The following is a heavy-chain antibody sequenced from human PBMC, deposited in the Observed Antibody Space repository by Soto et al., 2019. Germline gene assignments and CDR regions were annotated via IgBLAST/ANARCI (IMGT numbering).Heavy chain of an antibody. D-gene: IGHD6-13*01. CDR1: GGYISSYY. V-gene: IGHV4-39*01. CDR2: IYYSGST. Sequence: SETLSLTCTVSGGYISSYYWSWIRHPPGKGLEWIGNIYYSGSTYFPPSLKSRVTISVDTSQNQFSLRLSSVTAADTAMYYCARHPYSNLWYNWLDPWGQGTLVTVSS. CDR3: ARHPYSNLWYNWLDP. J-gene: IGHJ5*02.